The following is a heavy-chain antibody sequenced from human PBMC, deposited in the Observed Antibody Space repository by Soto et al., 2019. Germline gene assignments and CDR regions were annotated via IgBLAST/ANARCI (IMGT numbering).Heavy chain of an antibody. CDR1: GFTFSSYG. CDR2: IWYDGSNK. D-gene: IGHD2-15*01. J-gene: IGHJ4*02. Sequence: GGSLRLSCAASGFTFSSYGMHWVRQAPGKGLEWVAVIWYDGSNKYYADSVKGRFTISRDNSKNTLYLQMNSLRAEDTAVYYCAREKGAVVAATFDYWGQGTLVTVSS. V-gene: IGHV3-33*01. CDR3: AREKGAVVAATFDY.